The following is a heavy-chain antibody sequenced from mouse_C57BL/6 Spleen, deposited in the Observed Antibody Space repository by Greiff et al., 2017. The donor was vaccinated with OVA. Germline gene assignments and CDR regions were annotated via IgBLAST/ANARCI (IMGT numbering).Heavy chain of an antibody. J-gene: IGHJ2*01. V-gene: IGHV5-4*01. CDR3: AREGGTEYYFDY. Sequence: EVKLMESGGGLVKPGGSLKLSCAASGFTFSSYAMSWVRQTPEKRLEWVATISDGGSYTYYPDNVKGRFTISRDNAKNNLYLQMSHLKSEDTAMYYCAREGGTEYYFDYWGQGTTLTVSS. D-gene: IGHD3-3*01. CDR1: GFTFSSYA. CDR2: ISDGGSYT.